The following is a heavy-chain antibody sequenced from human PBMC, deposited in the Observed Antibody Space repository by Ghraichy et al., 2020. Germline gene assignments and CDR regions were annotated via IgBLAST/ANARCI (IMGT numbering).Heavy chain of an antibody. Sequence: GGSLRHSCAASGFTFSSYSMNWVRQAPGKGLEWVSSISSSSSYIYYADSVKGRFTISRDNAKNSLYLQMNSLRAEDTAVYYCARAIAAAGTDYWGQGTLVTVSS. V-gene: IGHV3-21*01. CDR2: ISSSSSYI. D-gene: IGHD6-13*01. CDR3: ARAIAAAGTDY. CDR1: GFTFSSYS. J-gene: IGHJ4*02.